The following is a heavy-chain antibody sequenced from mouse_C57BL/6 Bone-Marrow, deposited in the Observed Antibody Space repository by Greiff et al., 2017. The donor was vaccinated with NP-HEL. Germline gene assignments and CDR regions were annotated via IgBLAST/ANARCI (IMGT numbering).Heavy chain of an antibody. CDR1: GFTFSDYY. Sequence: EVKLMESEGGLVQPGSSMKLSCTASGFTFSDYYMAWVRQVPEKGLEWVANINYDGSSTYYLDSLKSRFIISRDNAKNILYLQMSSLKSEDTATYYCAREGGAMDYWGQGTSVTVSS. V-gene: IGHV5-16*01. CDR3: AREGGAMDY. CDR2: INYDGSST. J-gene: IGHJ4*01.